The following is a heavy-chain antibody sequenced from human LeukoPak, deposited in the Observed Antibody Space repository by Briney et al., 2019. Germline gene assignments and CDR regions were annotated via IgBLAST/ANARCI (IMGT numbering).Heavy chain of an antibody. D-gene: IGHD3-16*02. CDR2: IWYDGSKT. Sequence: GGSLRLSCAASEFSFSSYGMHWVRQAPGKGLEWVAVIWYDGSKTYYADSVKGRFTISRDSSKKTLSLQMNSLRAEDTAVYYCARDGDYRFDYWGQGTLVTVSS. V-gene: IGHV3-33*01. CDR3: ARDGDYRFDY. J-gene: IGHJ4*02. CDR1: EFSFSSYG.